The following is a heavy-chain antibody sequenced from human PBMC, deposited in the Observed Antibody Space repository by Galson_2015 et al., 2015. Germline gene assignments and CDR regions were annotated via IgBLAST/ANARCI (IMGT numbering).Heavy chain of an antibody. CDR2: ITSSSSYK. J-gene: IGHJ4*02. D-gene: IGHD1-20*01. CDR1: GFTFSSYS. V-gene: IGHV3-21*01. CDR3: ARDVVTGKWGDY. Sequence: SLRLSCAASGFTFSSYSMSWVRQVPGKGLEWVSCITSSSSYKCYADSVKGRFTISRDNAKNSLYLQMNSLRAEDTAVYYCARDVVTGKWGDYWGQGILVTVSS.